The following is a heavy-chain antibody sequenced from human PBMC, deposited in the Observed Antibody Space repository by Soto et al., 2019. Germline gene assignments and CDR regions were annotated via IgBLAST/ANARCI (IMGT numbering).Heavy chain of an antibody. V-gene: IGHV4-34*01. CDR2: INHSGST. Sequence: SETLSLTCAVYGGSFSGYYWSWIRQPPGKGLEWIGEINHSGSTNYNPSLKSRVTISVDTSKNQFSLKLSSVTAADTAVYYCARGKRQWLVRSGQGLSGCYGMDVWGQGTTVTVSS. J-gene: IGHJ6*02. CDR1: GGSFSGYY. CDR3: ARGKRQWLVRSGQGLSGCYGMDV. D-gene: IGHD6-19*01.